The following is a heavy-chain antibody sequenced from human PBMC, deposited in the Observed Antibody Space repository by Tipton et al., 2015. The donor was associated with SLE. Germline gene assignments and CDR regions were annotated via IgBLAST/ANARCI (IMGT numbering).Heavy chain of an antibody. Sequence: TLSLTCTVSGGSISSSYWSWVRQPPGQGLEWIGYIYYSGSTHYNPSLKSRVTISVDTSKNQFSLKLSSVTAADTAVYYCAGDRCEWPLADCPFDYWGQGTLVTVSS. J-gene: IGHJ4*02. CDR2: IYYSGST. CDR1: GGSISSSY. V-gene: IGHV4-59*01. CDR3: AGDRCEWPLADCPFDY. D-gene: IGHD2-21*01.